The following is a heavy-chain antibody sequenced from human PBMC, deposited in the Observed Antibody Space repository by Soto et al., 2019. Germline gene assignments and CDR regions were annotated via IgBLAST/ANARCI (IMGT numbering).Heavy chain of an antibody. CDR2: INHSGST. Sequence: SETLSLTCAFYGGSFSGYYWNWIRQPPGKGLEWIGEINHSGSTNYNPSLKSRVTISVDRSKNQFSLKLSSVTAADTAVYYCARHFSVDYFDYWGQGALVTVS. CDR1: GGSFSGYY. J-gene: IGHJ4*02. CDR3: ARHFSVDYFDY. V-gene: IGHV4-34*01.